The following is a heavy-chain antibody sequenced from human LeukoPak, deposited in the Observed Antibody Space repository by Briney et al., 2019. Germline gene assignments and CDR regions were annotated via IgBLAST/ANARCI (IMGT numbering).Heavy chain of an antibody. Sequence: GGSLRLSCAASGVTFSSYSMNWVRQAPGKGLEWVSSISSSSSYIYYADSVKGRFTISRDNAKNSLYLQMNSLRAEDTAVYYCARVRSTDFDYWGQGTLVTVSS. J-gene: IGHJ4*02. CDR1: GVTFSSYS. V-gene: IGHV3-21*01. CDR2: ISSSSSYI. CDR3: ARVRSTDFDY. D-gene: IGHD2-2*01.